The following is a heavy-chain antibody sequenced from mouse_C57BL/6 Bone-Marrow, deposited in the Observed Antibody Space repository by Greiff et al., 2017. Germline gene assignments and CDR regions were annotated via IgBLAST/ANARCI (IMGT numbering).Heavy chain of an antibody. V-gene: IGHV1-81*01. CDR2: IYPRSGNT. CDR3: ARRTWVYGSRDY. D-gene: IGHD1-1*01. J-gene: IGHJ2*01. Sequence: QVQLQQSGAELARPGASVKLSCKASGYTFTSYGISWVKQRTGQGLEWIGEIYPRSGNTYYNEKFKGKATLTADKSSSTAYMELRSLTSEDSAVYFCARRTWVYGSRDYWGQGTTLTVSS. CDR1: GYTFTSYG.